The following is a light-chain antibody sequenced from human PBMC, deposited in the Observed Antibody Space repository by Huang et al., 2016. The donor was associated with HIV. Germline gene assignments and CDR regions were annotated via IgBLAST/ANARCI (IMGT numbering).Light chain of an antibody. J-gene: IGKJ5*01. CDR2: AAF. CDR1: QDIRTS. V-gene: IGKV1D-13*01. CDR3: QQIHDYPIT. Sequence: AVQLTQFPPSLSASVGDRVTITCRASQDIRTSLAWYQQKPGKAPKLLISAAFNLQSGLSSRFSGHSAGTYLTLVISHLQPEDAATYYCQQIHDYPITFGRGTRLDIK.